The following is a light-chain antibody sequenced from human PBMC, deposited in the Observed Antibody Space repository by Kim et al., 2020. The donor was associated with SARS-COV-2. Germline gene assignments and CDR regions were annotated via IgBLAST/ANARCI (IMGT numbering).Light chain of an antibody. J-gene: IGKJ3*01. Sequence: EIVLTQSPATLSLSPGERATLSCRASQSVSSYLAWYQQKPGQAPRLLIYDASNRATGIPARFSGSGSGTDFTLTISSLEPEDFAVYYCQQRSSWPPETFGPGTKVDIK. V-gene: IGKV3-11*01. CDR2: DAS. CDR3: QQRSSWPPET. CDR1: QSVSSY.